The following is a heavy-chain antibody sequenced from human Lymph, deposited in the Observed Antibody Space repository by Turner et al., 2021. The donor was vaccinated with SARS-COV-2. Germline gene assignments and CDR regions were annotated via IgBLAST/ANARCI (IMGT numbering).Heavy chain of an antibody. Sequence: QVQLQESGPGLVKPSGTLSLTFAVSGGSISSSNWWSWVRQPPGKGLEWIGEIYHSGNANYNPSLKSRVTISVDKSKNQFSLKLSSVTAADTAVYYCATKYCSGGSCSYFDYWGQGTLVTVSS. CDR3: ATKYCSGGSCSYFDY. CDR1: GGSISSSNW. CDR2: IYHSGNA. J-gene: IGHJ4*02. D-gene: IGHD2-15*01. V-gene: IGHV4-4*02.